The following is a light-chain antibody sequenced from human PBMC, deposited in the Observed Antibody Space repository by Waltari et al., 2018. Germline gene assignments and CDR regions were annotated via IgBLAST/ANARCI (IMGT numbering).Light chain of an antibody. CDR2: DVS. Sequence: QSALTQPRSVSRSPGQSVTISCTGTSSDVGGYNYVSWYQQHPGKAPTLMIYDVSKRPSGVPDRFSGSKSGNTASLTISGLQAEDEADYYCCSYAGSYTYVFGTGTKVTVL. V-gene: IGLV2-11*01. CDR3: CSYAGSYTYV. CDR1: SSDVGGYNY. J-gene: IGLJ1*01.